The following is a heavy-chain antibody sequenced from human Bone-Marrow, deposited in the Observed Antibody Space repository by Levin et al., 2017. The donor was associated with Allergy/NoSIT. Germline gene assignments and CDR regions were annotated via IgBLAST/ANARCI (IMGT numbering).Heavy chain of an antibody. CDR1: GGSISSYY. D-gene: IGHD6-19*01. J-gene: IGHJ6*02. CDR2: IYYSGST. CDR3: ARVNHQIAVAGLSDYYYGMDV. Sequence: GSLRLSCTVSGGSISSYYWSWIRQPPGKGLEWIGYIYYSGSTNYNPSLKSRVTISVDTSKNQFSLKLSSVTAADTAVYYCARVNHQIAVAGLSDYYYGMDVWGQGTTVTVSS. V-gene: IGHV4-59*01.